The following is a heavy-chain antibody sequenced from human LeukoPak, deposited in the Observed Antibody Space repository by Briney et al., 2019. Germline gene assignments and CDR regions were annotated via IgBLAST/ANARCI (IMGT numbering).Heavy chain of an antibody. D-gene: IGHD4-17*01. CDR2: MSYSGDT. CDR1: GGSMSSGGHY. CDR3: ARERTGDDDVNYYYYYYMDV. Sequence: SETLSLTCTVSGGSMSSGGHYWTWIRQHPGKGLEWVGYMSYSGDTYYNPSLKSRASISVDKSQNHFSLNLTSVTAADTAVYYSARERTGDDDVNYYYYYYMDVWGKGTTVTVSS. J-gene: IGHJ6*03. V-gene: IGHV4-31*03.